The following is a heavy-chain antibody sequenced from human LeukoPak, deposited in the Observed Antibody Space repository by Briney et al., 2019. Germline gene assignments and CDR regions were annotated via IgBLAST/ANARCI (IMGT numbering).Heavy chain of an antibody. CDR2: ISYDGSNK. CDR1: GFTFSSYG. D-gene: IGHD3-16*01. J-gene: IGHJ4*02. Sequence: GRSLRLSCAASGFTFSSYGMHWVRQAPGKGLEWVAVISYDGSNKYYADSVKGRFTISRDNSKNTLYLQMNSLRAEDTAVYYCAKDFFPKTSVYYFDSWGQGTLVTVSS. V-gene: IGHV3-30*18. CDR3: AKDFFPKTSVYYFDS.